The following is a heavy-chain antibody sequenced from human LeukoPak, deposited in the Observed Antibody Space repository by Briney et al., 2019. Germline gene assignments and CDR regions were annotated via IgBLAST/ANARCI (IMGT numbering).Heavy chain of an antibody. D-gene: IGHD4-17*01. CDR3: ARGVYGAYFDY. CDR1: GGSFSGYY. CDR2: INHSGST. Sequence: SETLSLTCAVYGGSFSGYYWSWIRQPPGKGLEWIGEINHSGSTNYNPSLKSRVTISVDTSKNQFSLKLSSVTAADTAVYYCARGVYGAYFDYWGQGTLVTVSS. J-gene: IGHJ4*02. V-gene: IGHV4-34*01.